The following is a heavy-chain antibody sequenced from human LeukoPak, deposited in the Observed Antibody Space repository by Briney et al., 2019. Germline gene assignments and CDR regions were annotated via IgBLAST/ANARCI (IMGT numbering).Heavy chain of an antibody. CDR2: IYSGGST. CDR1: GFTVSSNY. D-gene: IGHD1-26*01. V-gene: IGHV3-53*01. J-gene: IGHJ5*02. CDR3: ARGLDPGIVGYFDP. Sequence: PGGSLRLSCAASGFTVSSNYMSWVRQAPGKGLEWVSVIYSGGSTFYADSVKGRFTISRDNSKNTLYLQMSSLRAEDTAVYYCARGLDPGIVGYFDPWGQGTLVTVSS.